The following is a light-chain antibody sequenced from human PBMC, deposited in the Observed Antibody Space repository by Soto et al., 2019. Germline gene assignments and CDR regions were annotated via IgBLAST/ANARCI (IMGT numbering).Light chain of an antibody. J-gene: IGKJ2*01. CDR3: QQYNSYGT. CDR1: QSIGSS. CDR2: DAS. Sequence: DIQMTQSPSTLSASVGDRVTITCRASQSIGSSLAWYQQKPGKGPKLLIYDASTLASGAPSRFSGSGFGTEFALTISSLQPDDFATFYCQQYNSYGTFGQGTKLEIK. V-gene: IGKV1-5*01.